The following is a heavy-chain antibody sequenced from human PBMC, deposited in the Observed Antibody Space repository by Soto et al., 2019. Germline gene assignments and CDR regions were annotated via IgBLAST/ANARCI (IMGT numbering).Heavy chain of an antibody. J-gene: IGHJ6*02. V-gene: IGHV1-69*01. CDR3: ARESGELELPYYYYGMDV. Sequence: QVQLVQSGAEVKKPWSSVKVSCKASGGTFSSYAIIWVRQAPGQGREWMGGIIPIFGTANYGQKFQGRVTITADESTSTAYMELSSLRSEDKAVYYCARESGELELPYYYYGMDVWGQGTTVTVSS. CDR1: GGTFSSYA. D-gene: IGHD1-7*01. CDR2: IIPIFGTA.